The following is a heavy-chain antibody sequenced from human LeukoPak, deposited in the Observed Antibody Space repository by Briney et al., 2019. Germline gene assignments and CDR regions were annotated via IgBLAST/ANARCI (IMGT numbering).Heavy chain of an antibody. CDR2: INHSGST. V-gene: IGHV4-34*01. J-gene: IGHJ6*03. CDR1: GGSFSGYY. Sequence: SETLSLTCAVYGGSFSGYYWSWIRQPPGKGPEWIGEINHSGSTNYNPSLKSRVTISVDTSKNQFSLKLSSVTAAGTAVYYCARVKRFLVRNYYMDVWGKGTTVTVSS. D-gene: IGHD3-3*01. CDR3: ARVKRFLVRNYYMDV.